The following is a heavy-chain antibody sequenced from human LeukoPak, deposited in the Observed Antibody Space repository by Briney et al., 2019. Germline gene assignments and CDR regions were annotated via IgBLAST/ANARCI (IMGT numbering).Heavy chain of an antibody. V-gene: IGHV4-39*02. CDR1: GVSFSSTSYY. J-gene: IGHJ3*02. CDR3: ARDRGSMATINAFDI. Sequence: SETLSLTCTVSGVSFSSTSYYWGWIRQPPGKGLEWIGSMYYGGSNYYNPSLKSRVTISVDTSKNQFSLNLRSVAAADTAVYYCARDRGSMATINAFDIWGQGTMVTVSS. D-gene: IGHD5-24*01. CDR2: MYYGGSN.